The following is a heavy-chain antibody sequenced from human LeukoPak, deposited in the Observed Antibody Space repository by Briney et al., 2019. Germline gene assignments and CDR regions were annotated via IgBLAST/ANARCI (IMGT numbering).Heavy chain of an antibody. J-gene: IGHJ5*02. D-gene: IGHD3-10*01. CDR2: IYHSGST. CDR3: ARDRELRRTNWFDP. CDR1: GGSISSYY. V-gene: IGHV4-59*12. Sequence: SETLSLTCTVSGGSISSYYWSWIRQPPGKGLEWIGYIYHSGSTYYNPSLKSRVTISVDRSKNQFSLKLSSVTAADTAVYYCARDRELRRTNWFDPWGQGTLVTVSS.